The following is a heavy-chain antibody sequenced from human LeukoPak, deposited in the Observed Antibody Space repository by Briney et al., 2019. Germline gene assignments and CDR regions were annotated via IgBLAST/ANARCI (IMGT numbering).Heavy chain of an antibody. D-gene: IGHD3-9*01. CDR2: ISHTEGT. Sequence: MPSQTLSLTCGVFAVSINDYYWSWIRQPPGKGLEWIGEISHTEGTRYNPSLESRVTMSVGTSENQLSLKLIFVTAADTAVYYGARIRCGHSGSVCYNHWGLGTLVTVSS. J-gene: IGHJ4*02. CDR3: ARIRCGHSGSVCYNH. CDR1: AVSINDYY. V-gene: IGHV4-34*01.